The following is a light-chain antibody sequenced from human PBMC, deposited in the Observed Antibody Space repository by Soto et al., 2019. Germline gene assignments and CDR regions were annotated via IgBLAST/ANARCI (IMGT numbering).Light chain of an antibody. V-gene: IGLV3-21*04. J-gene: IGLJ1*01. CDR1: NIGSKS. Sequence: SYELTQPPSVSVAPGKTARITCGGNNIGSKSVHWYQQKPGQAPVLVIYYDSDRPSGIPERFCGSNSGNTATLTISRVEAGDEADYYCQVWDSSSDHYVFGTGTKLTVL. CDR3: QVWDSSSDHYV. CDR2: YDS.